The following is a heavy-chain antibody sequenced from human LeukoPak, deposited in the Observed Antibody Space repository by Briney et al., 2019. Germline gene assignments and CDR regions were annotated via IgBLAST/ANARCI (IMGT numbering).Heavy chain of an antibody. Sequence: SETLSLTCAVYGGSFSGYYWSWIRQPPGKGLEWIGEINHSGSTNYNPSLKSRVTISVDTSKNQFSLKLSSVTAADTAVYYCARGANLLQLSPSWFDPWGQGTLVTVSS. CDR3: ARGANLLQLSPSWFDP. CDR2: INHSGST. D-gene: IGHD2-2*01. CDR1: GGSFSGYY. J-gene: IGHJ5*02. V-gene: IGHV4-34*01.